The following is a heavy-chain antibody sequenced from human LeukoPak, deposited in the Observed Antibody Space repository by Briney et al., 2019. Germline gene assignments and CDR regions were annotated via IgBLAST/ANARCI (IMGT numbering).Heavy chain of an antibody. CDR1: GYSFTNSW. D-gene: IGHD2/OR15-2a*01. V-gene: IGHV5-51*01. Sequence: GESLKISCKGSGYSFTNSWIGWVRQMPGKGLEWMGIIYPGDSDTRYSPSFQGQVTIPADKSISTAYLQWSSLKASDTAMYYCARSPTFISFDYWGQGTLVTVSS. CDR3: ARSPTFISFDY. CDR2: IYPGDSDT. J-gene: IGHJ4*02.